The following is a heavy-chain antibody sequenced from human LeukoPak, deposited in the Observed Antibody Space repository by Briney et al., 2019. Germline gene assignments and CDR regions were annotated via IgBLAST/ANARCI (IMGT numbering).Heavy chain of an antibody. V-gene: IGHV4-4*07. Sequence: KPSETLSLTCTVAGGSISSYYWSWIRQPAGKGLEWIGRIYSSGSTNYNPSLKSRVTMSVDTSKNQFSLKLSSVTAADTAVYYCARDYYDSSGYSGGKWFDPSGQGTLVTVSS. CDR1: GGSISSYY. CDR2: IYSSGST. J-gene: IGHJ5*02. CDR3: ARDYYDSSGYSGGKWFDP. D-gene: IGHD3-22*01.